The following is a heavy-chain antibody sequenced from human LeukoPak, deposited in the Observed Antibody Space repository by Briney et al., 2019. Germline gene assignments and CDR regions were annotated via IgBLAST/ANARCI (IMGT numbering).Heavy chain of an antibody. CDR1: GFTFSSYS. Sequence: PGGSLRLSCAASGFTFSSYSMNWVRQAPGKGLEWVSSISSSSSYIYYADSVKGRFTISRDNAKNSLYLQMNSLRAEDTAVYYCARDAMYYDILTGYPTYFDYWGQGTLVTVSS. CDR2: ISSSSSYI. V-gene: IGHV3-21*01. D-gene: IGHD3-9*01. J-gene: IGHJ4*02. CDR3: ARDAMYYDILTGYPTYFDY.